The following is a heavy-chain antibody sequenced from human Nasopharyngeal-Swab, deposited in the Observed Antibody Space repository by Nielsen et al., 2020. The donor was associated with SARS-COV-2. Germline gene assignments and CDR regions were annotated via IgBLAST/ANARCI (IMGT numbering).Heavy chain of an antibody. V-gene: IGHV3-30*03. J-gene: IGHJ4*02. Sequence: LSLTCAASGSTFSSYSMNWVRQAPGKGLEWVAVISYDESNKYYADSVKGRFTISRDNSKNTLYLQMNSLRAEDTAVYYCARAGGGYSYADYWGQGTLVTVSS. CDR1: GSTFSSYS. CDR2: ISYDESNK. D-gene: IGHD5-18*01. CDR3: ARAGGGYSYADY.